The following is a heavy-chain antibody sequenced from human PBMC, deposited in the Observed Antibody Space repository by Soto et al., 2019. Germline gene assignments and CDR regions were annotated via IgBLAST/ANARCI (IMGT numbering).Heavy chain of an antibody. D-gene: IGHD2-2*01. Sequence: EVQLLESGGGLVQPGGSLRLSCAASGITFSNYAMSWVRQAPGKGLEWVSSIRDSDDSTYYADSVKGRFSISRDNSKNTLYLQMNSLRVEDTAVYYCAKGTSFGYWGQGTLVTVSS. CDR1: GITFSNYA. CDR2: IRDSDDST. J-gene: IGHJ4*02. V-gene: IGHV3-23*01. CDR3: AKGTSFGY.